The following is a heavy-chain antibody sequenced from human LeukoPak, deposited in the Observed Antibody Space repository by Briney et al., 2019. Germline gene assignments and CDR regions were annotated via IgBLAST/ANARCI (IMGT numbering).Heavy chain of an antibody. D-gene: IGHD4-17*01. CDR2: ISGSGGST. CDR1: GFTFSSYA. CDR3: ARDDYGPID. V-gene: IGHV3-23*01. J-gene: IGHJ4*02. Sequence: GGSLRLSCAASGFTFSSYAMSWVRQAPGKGLEWVSAISGSGGSTYYADSVKGRFTISRDNSKNTMQLQMNSLRAEDTAVYYCARDDYGPIDWGQGTLVTVSS.